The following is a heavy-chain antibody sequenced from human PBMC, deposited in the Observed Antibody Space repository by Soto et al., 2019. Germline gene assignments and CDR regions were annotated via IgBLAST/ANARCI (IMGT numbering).Heavy chain of an antibody. J-gene: IGHJ3*02. D-gene: IGHD6-6*01. Sequence: QVPLVQSGAEVKKPGASVKVSCKVSGYTLTELSMHWVRQAPGKGLEWMGGFDPEDGETIYAQKFQGRVTMTEDTSTDTAYMELSSLRSEDTAVYYCATSSRGEQLVRVSDAFDIWGQGTMVTVSS. CDR3: ATSSRGEQLVRVSDAFDI. CDR1: GYTLTELS. V-gene: IGHV1-24*01. CDR2: FDPEDGET.